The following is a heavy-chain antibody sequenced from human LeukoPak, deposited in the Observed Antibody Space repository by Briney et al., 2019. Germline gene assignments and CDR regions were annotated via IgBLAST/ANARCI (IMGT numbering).Heavy chain of an antibody. CDR1: GFTFSTYW. D-gene: IGHD3-9*01. CDR3: ARDLDWILFDY. V-gene: IGHV3-74*03. J-gene: IGHJ4*02. Sequence: GGTLRLSCAASGFTFSTYWMHWVRQSPGKGLVWVARIRPEGTTTAYADSVKGRFTISRDNAKNTLFLQMNSLSAEDTAVYYCARDLDWILFDYWGQGTLVTVSS. CDR2: IRPEGTTT.